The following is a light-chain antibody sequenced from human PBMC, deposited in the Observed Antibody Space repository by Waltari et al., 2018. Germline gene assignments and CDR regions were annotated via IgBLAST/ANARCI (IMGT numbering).Light chain of an antibody. V-gene: IGLV2-23*02. CDR1: RSDLGSYHL. CDR2: EVP. J-gene: IGLJ3*02. Sequence: QSALTQPASVSGSPGQSITISCTGLRSDLGSYHLVSWFQQHPDKATHPLLYEVPKRPSEVSNRFSGSASGNTAYLTISGLQAEDEADYYCCSSPESSTSWVFGGGTKLTVL. CDR3: CSSPESSTSWV.